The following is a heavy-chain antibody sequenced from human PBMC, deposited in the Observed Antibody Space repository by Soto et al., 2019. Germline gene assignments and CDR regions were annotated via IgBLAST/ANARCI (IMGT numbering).Heavy chain of an antibody. CDR3: AEAYSSRPFRVNYYGMDV. Sequence: QVQLVQSGAEVKKPGSSVKVSCKASGGTFSSYAISWVRQAPGQGLEWMGGIIPIFCTANYAQKFQGRVTITADESTSTAYMELSSLRSEDTAVYYCAEAYSSRPFRVNYYGMDVWGQGTTVTVSS. V-gene: IGHV1-69*01. CDR1: GGTFSSYA. CDR2: IIPIFCTA. J-gene: IGHJ6*02. D-gene: IGHD6-19*01.